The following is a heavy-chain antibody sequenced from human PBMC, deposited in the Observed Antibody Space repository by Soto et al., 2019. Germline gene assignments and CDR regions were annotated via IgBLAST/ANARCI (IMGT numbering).Heavy chain of an antibody. CDR3: AKRGYFYESGGYYYLDL. CDR2: ISGNGNNV. J-gene: IGHJ2*01. D-gene: IGHD3-22*01. Sequence: PGGSLRLSCAASGLTFSTFAMNWVRQAPGKGLEWVSAISGNGNNVYYADSVKGRFSISRDNSKNTLFLQMSSLRAEDSAVYYCAKRGYFYESGGYYYLDLWGRDTLVTVSS. CDR1: GLTFSTFA. V-gene: IGHV3-23*01.